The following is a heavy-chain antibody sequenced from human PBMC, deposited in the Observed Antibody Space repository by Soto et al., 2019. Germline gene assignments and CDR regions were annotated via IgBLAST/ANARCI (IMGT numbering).Heavy chain of an antibody. J-gene: IGHJ6*03. CDR2: IFSNDEK. CDR3: ARILLGRSVAGGYFYMDV. D-gene: IGHD6-19*01. V-gene: IGHV2-26*01. Sequence: VSGPTLVNPTETLTLTCTVSGFSLSNGKVGVSWIRQPPGKALEWLAHIFSNDEKSYRTSLKSRLTISEDTSKSQVVLTMTNVDPVDTATYYCARILLGRSVAGGYFYMDVWGKGTTVTVSS. CDR1: GFSLSNGKVG.